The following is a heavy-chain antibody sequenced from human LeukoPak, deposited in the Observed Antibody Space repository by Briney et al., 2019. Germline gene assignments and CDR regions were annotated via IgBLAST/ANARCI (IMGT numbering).Heavy chain of an antibody. D-gene: IGHD2-2*01. CDR2: ISWNSGSI. V-gene: IGHV3-9*01. CDR3: AKDSSPRSGGCSSTSCPGGMDV. CDR1: GFTFDDYA. J-gene: IGHJ6*02. Sequence: PGRSLRLSCAASGFTFDDYAMHWVRQAPGKGLEWVSGISWNSGSIGYADSVKGRFTISRDNAKNSLYLQMNSLRAEDTALYYCAKDSSPRSGGCSSTSCPGGMDVWGQGTTVTVSS.